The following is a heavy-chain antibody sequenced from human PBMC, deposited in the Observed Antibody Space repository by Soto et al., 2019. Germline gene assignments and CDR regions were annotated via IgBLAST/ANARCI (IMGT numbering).Heavy chain of an antibody. V-gene: IGHV3-23*01. CDR3: AKDNYIRRLVVQCMDV. CDR1: GFNFNSYT. CDR2: ISVGGGST. D-gene: IGHD2-2*01. Sequence: SLRLSCTASGFNFNSYTMSWVRQGPGKGLEWVSGISVGGGSTYYADSVKGRFTISRDNPRNTLFLQMNSLRAEDTAVYYCAKDNYIRRLVVQCMDVWGQGTTVTVSS. J-gene: IGHJ6*02.